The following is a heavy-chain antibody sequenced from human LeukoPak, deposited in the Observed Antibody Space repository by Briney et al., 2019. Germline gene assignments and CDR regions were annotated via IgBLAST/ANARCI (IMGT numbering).Heavy chain of an antibody. J-gene: IGHJ4*02. CDR1: GFTFDDYA. V-gene: IGHV3-9*01. Sequence: GGSLRLSCAASGFTFDDYAMHWVRQAPGKGLEWVSGISWNSGSIGYADSVKGRFTISRDNAKNSLYLQMNSLRAEDTALYYCAKPRSGWPQAPFDYWGQETLVTVSS. CDR2: ISWNSGSI. CDR3: AKPRSGWPQAPFDY. D-gene: IGHD5-24*01.